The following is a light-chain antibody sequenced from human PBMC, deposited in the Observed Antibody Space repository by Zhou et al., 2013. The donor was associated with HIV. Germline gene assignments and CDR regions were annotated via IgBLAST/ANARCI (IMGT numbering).Light chain of an antibody. Sequence: EIVLTQSPVTLSRSPGERATLSCRASKNVTTYVGWYQQRPGQAPRLLIYDASNRATGVPARFSGSGSGTDFTLTISRLEPEDFAMYYCQQYGSSPTFGQGTRLEIK. CDR1: KNVTTY. V-gene: IGKV3-20*01. J-gene: IGKJ5*01. CDR3: QQYGSSPT. CDR2: DAS.